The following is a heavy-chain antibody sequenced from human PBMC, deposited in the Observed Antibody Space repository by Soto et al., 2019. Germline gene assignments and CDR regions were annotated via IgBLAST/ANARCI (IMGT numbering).Heavy chain of an antibody. CDR2: IIPIFGTA. CDR1: GGTFSGYA. Sequence: QVQLVQSGAEVKKPGSSVKVSCKASGGTFSGYAISWVRQAPGQGLEWMGGIIPIFGTANYAQKFQGRVTITADESTSTAYMELSSLSSEDRAVYYCARVDFGVVNYNWFDPWGQGTLVTVSS. CDR3: ARVDFGVVNYNWFDP. D-gene: IGHD3-3*01. V-gene: IGHV1-69*01. J-gene: IGHJ5*02.